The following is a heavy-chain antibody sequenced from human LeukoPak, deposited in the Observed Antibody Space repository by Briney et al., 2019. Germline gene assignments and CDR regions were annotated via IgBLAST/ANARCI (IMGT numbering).Heavy chain of an antibody. CDR2: ISAYNGNT. D-gene: IGHD4-23*01. V-gene: IGHV1-18*01. CDR1: GYTFTSYG. CDR3: ARDQGPYGGNSLGLDV. J-gene: IGHJ6*02. Sequence: ASVKVSCKASGYTFTSYGISWVRRAPGQGLEWMGWISAYNGNTNYAQKLQGRVTMTTDTSTSTAYMELRSLRSDDTAVYYCARDQGPYGGNSLGLDVWGQGTTVTVSS.